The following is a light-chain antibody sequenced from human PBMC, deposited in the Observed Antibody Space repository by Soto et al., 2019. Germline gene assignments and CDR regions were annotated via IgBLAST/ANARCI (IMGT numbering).Light chain of an antibody. Sequence: QSALTQPASVSGSPGQSINISCTGTSSDVGGYNYVSWYQHHPGKAPKLIIYDVSNRPSGVSNPFSGSKSGNTASLTISGLQPDDEADYYCSSYTTSNTRQIVCGTGTKVTVL. V-gene: IGLV2-14*03. J-gene: IGLJ1*01. CDR1: SSDVGGYNY. CDR3: SSYTTSNTRQIV. CDR2: DVS.